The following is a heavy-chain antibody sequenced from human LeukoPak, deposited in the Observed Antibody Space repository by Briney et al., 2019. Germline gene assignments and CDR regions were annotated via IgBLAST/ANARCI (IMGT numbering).Heavy chain of an antibody. D-gene: IGHD6-13*01. CDR3: GRDIATAVDY. CDR1: GFTFSSYW. V-gene: IGHV3-74*01. Sequence: GGSLRLSCTASGFTFSSYWMHWVRQAPGKGLVWGSRINSAGMSTNYADSVKGRFTISRDNAKNTLYLQMNSLRAEDTAIYYCGRDIATAVDYWGLGTLVTVSS. CDR2: INSAGMST. J-gene: IGHJ4*02.